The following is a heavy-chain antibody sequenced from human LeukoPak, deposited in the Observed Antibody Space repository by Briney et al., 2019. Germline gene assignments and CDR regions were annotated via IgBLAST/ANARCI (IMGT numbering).Heavy chain of an antibody. D-gene: IGHD2-21*01. CDR1: GFTFSSYS. CDR2: ISSSSSYI. J-gene: IGHJ3*02. Sequence: GGSLRLSCAASGFTFSSYSMNWVRQAPGKGLEWVSSISSSSSYIYYADSVKGRFTISRDNAKNSLYLQMNSLRAEDTAVHYCARDKHTVGDAFDIWGQGTMVTVSS. V-gene: IGHV3-21*01. CDR3: ARDKHTVGDAFDI.